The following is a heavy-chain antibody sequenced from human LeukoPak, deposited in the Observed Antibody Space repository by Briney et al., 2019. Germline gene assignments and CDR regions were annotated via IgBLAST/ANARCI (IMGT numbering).Heavy chain of an antibody. V-gene: IGHV4-38-2*02. CDR3: AREGYCSSGSCYGTVDV. Sequence: SETLSLTCTVSGYSISSGYYWGWIRQPPGKGLEWIGSIYHSGSTYYDPSLKSRVTISVDTSKNQFSLKLSSVTAADTAVYYCAREGYCSSGSCYGTVDVWGKGTTVAVSS. D-gene: IGHD2-15*01. CDR1: GYSISSGYY. CDR2: IYHSGST. J-gene: IGHJ6*04.